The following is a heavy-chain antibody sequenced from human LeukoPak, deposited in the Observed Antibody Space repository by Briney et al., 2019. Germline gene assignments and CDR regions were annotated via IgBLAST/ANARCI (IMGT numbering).Heavy chain of an antibody. CDR1: GYTFTSYY. CDR3: ARDHNTLYDSSGYYLNY. V-gene: IGHV1-46*01. D-gene: IGHD3-22*01. CDR2: IYPSGGST. J-gene: IGHJ4*02. Sequence: GASVKVSCKASGYTFTSYYMHWVRQAPGQGLEWMGIIYPSGGSTSYAQKFQGRVTMTRDTSTSTVYMELSSLRSEDTAVYYCARDHNTLYDSSGYYLNYWGQGTLVTVSS.